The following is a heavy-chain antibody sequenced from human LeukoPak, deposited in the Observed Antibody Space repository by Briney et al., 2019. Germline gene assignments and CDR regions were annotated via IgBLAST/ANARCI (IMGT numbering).Heavy chain of an antibody. Sequence: ASVKVSCKAYGYTFTSYGISWVRQAPGQGLEWMGWISAYNGNTDYAQKLQGRVTMTTDTSTSTAYMELRSLRFWDTAVYYFARDIVVVPADISLDYSSEGSLVTVSS. J-gene: IGHJ4*02. CDR1: GYTFTSYG. CDR3: ARDIVVVPADISLDY. CDR2: ISAYNGNT. D-gene: IGHD2-2*02. V-gene: IGHV1-18*01.